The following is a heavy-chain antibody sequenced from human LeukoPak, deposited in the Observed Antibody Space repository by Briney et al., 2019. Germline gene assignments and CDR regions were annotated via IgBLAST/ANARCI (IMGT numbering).Heavy chain of an antibody. CDR1: GGTFSSYA. CDR2: IIPIFGTA. Sequence: ASVKVSCKASGGTFSSYAISWVRQAPGQGLEWMGGIIPIFGTANYAQKFQGRVTITADESTSTAYMELSSLRSEDTAVYYCARDSLERGSWSATHDYWGQGTLVTVSS. CDR3: ARDSLERGSWSATHDY. V-gene: IGHV1-69*13. D-gene: IGHD6-13*01. J-gene: IGHJ4*02.